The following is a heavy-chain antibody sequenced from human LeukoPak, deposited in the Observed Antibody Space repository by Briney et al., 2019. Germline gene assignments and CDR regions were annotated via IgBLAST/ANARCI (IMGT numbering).Heavy chain of an antibody. J-gene: IGHJ3*02. CDR2: INHSGST. CDR1: GGSFSGYY. D-gene: IGHD4-17*01. Sequence: PSETLSLTCAVYGGSFSGYYWSWIRQPPGKGLEWIGEINHSGSTYYNPSLKSRVTISVDTSKNQFSLKLSSVTAADTAVYYCAGSTAPDAFDIWGQGTMVTVSS. CDR3: AGSTAPDAFDI. V-gene: IGHV4-34*01.